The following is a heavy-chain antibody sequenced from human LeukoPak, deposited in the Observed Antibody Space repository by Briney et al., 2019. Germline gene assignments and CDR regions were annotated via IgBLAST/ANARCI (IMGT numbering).Heavy chain of an antibody. CDR3: AKDQDYGDYVVLGY. Sequence: GGSLRLSCAASGFTFSSYAMSWVRQAPGKGLEWVSAISGSGGSTYCADSVKGRFTISRDNSKNTLYLQMNSLRAEDTAVYYCAKDQDYGDYVVLGYWGQGTLVTVSS. D-gene: IGHD4-17*01. CDR2: ISGSGGST. V-gene: IGHV3-23*01. CDR1: GFTFSSYA. J-gene: IGHJ4*02.